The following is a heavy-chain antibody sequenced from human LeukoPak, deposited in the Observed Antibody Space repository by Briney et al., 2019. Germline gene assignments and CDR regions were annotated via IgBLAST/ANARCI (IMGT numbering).Heavy chain of an antibody. CDR1: GFTFSSYW. CDR2: INSDGSST. J-gene: IGHJ4*02. D-gene: IGHD3-10*01. V-gene: IGHV3-74*01. Sequence: GGSLRLSCAASGFTFSSYWMHWVRQAPGKGLVWVSRINSDGSSTSYADSVKGRFTISRDNAKNTLYLQMNSLRAEDTAVYYCASRAWFGELYFDYWGQGTLVTVSS. CDR3: ASRAWFGELYFDY.